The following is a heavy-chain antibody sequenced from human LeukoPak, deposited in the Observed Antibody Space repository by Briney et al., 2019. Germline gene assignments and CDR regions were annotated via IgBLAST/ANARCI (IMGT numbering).Heavy chain of an antibody. Sequence: SSETLSLTCAVSGGSISSSNWWSWVRQPPGKGLEWIGEIYHSGSTNYNPSLKSRVTISVDKSKNQFSLKLSSVTAADTAVYYCARVPPNRSSSWDGYFDYWGQGTLVTVSS. CDR2: IYHSGST. D-gene: IGHD6-13*01. V-gene: IGHV4-4*02. CDR1: GGSISSSNW. J-gene: IGHJ4*02. CDR3: ARVPPNRSSSWDGYFDY.